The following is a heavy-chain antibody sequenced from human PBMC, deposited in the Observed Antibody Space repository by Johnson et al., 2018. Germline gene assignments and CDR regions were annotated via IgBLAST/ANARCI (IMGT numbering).Heavy chain of an antibody. D-gene: IGHD4-17*01. Sequence: VQLVQSGGGLIQPGGSLRLSCAASGFTFRRYSMNWVRQAPGKGLEWLSSISSSSSTIYYAESVQGRFIISRDKAKKSLYLQMNSLRDEDTAVYYCARVDGDYVAYIDYWGQGTLVTVSS. J-gene: IGHJ4*02. CDR3: ARVDGDYVAYIDY. V-gene: IGHV3-48*02. CDR1: GFTFRRYS. CDR2: ISSSSSTI.